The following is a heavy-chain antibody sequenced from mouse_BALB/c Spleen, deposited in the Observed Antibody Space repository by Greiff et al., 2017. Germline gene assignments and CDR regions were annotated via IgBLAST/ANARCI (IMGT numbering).Heavy chain of an antibody. J-gene: IGHJ4*01. Sequence: EVQGVESGGGLVQPGGSRKLSCAASGFTFSSFGMHWVRQAPEKGLEWVAYISSGSSTIYYADTVKGRFTISRDNPKNTLFLQMTRLRSEDTAMYYCARKGDGNYAMDYWGQGTSVTVPS. V-gene: IGHV5-17*02. D-gene: IGHD2-1*01. CDR2: ISSGSSTI. CDR1: GFTFSSFG. CDR3: ARKGDGNYAMDY.